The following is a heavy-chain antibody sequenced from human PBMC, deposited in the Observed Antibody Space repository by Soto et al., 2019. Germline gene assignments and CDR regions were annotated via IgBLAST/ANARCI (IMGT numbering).Heavy chain of an antibody. CDR1: GFTFSNYA. J-gene: IGHJ4*01. CDR2: IWYDGSNQ. V-gene: IGHV3-33*01. CDR3: ARDRTDTSMIIIDY. Sequence: GGSLRLSCVASGFTFSNYAMYWVRQAPGKGLEWVAAIWYDGSNQYYAGSVKGRFTISRDKSRNTLYLQMSSLRVEDTGVYYCARDRTDTSMIIIDYWGHGTLVTVSS. D-gene: IGHD5-18*01.